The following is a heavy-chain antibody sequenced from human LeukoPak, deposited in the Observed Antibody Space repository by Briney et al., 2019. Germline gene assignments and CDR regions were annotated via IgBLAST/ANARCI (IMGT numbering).Heavy chain of an antibody. V-gene: IGHV3-23*01. Sequence: PGGSLRLSCAASGFTLSSYAMSWVRQAPGKGLEWVSAISGSGGSTCYADSVKGRFTISRDNSKNTLYLQMNSLRAEDTAVYYCAKAGRHCSSTSCPDYGGQGTLVTVSS. CDR1: GFTLSSYA. D-gene: IGHD2-2*01. CDR3: AKAGRHCSSTSCPDY. CDR2: ISGSGGST. J-gene: IGHJ4*02.